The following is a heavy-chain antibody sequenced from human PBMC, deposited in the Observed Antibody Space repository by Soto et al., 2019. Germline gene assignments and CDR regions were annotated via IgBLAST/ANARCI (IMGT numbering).Heavy chain of an antibody. V-gene: IGHV3-21*01. J-gene: IGHJ4*02. CDR2: ISRSSSYI. D-gene: IGHD5-18*01. CDR3: ARDQPGYSYGYGLGY. CDR1: GFPFSSYS. Sequence: PGGSLRLSCAASGFPFSSYSKNWVRQAPGKGLEWVSSISRSSSYIYCADSVKGRFTISRDHAKNSLYQQMNSLRAEDTAVYYCARDQPGYSYGYGLGYWGQGTLVTVSS.